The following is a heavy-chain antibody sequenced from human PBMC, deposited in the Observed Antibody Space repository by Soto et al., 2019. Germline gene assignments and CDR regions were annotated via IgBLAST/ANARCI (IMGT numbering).Heavy chain of an antibody. Sequence: PSETLSLTCTVSGHSVSRGSYYWSWIRQPPGKGLEWIGYIYYSGSTHYNPSLKSRVTISVDTSKNQFSLRLSSLTAADTAVYYCARQRDTGMAYFDYWGQGTLVTVSS. CDR1: GHSVSRGSYY. CDR3: ARQRDTGMAYFDY. V-gene: IGHV4-61*01. D-gene: IGHD5-18*01. CDR2: IYYSGST. J-gene: IGHJ4*02.